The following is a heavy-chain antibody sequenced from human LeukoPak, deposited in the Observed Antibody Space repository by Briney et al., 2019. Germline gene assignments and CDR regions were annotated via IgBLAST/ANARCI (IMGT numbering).Heavy chain of an antibody. D-gene: IGHD1-26*01. CDR1: GGSISSYY. CDR3: ASGSYYNWFDP. J-gene: IGHJ5*02. V-gene: IGHV4-59*05. Sequence: SETLSLTCTVSGGSISSYYWSWIRQPPGKGLEWIGSIYYSGSTYYNPSLKSRVTISVDTSKNRFSLKLSSVTAADTAVYYCASGSYYNWFDPWGQRTLVTVSS. CDR2: IYYSGST.